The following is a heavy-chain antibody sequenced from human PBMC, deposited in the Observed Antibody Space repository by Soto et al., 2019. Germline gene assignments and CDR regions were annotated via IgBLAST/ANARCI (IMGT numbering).Heavy chain of an antibody. V-gene: IGHV4-28*01. J-gene: IGHJ5*02. Sequence: QVQLQESGPGLVKPSDTLSLTCAVSGYSISSSTSWGWIRQPPGKGLEWIGHIYHSGRTYYKPSLKSRVTMSVDTSKNQFSLKLSSVTAVATAVYYCARKGEEGWFDPWGQGTLVTVSS. CDR1: GYSISSSTS. CDR3: ARKGEEGWFDP. CDR2: IYHSGRT. D-gene: IGHD2-21*01.